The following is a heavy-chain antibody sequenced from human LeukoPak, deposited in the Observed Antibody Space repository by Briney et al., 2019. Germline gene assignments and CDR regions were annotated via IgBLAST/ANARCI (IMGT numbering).Heavy chain of an antibody. J-gene: IGHJ4*02. CDR2: ISSDGGYI. CDR1: GFTSSTYS. CDR3: ARGNAPLPFDY. V-gene: IGHV3-21*01. D-gene: IGHD2-2*01. Sequence: GSLRLSCAGSGFTSSTYSIHWVRQAPGKGLEWVSSISSDGGYIYYADSVKGRFTISRDNAKNSVYLQMKSLRAEDTAVYYCARGNAPLPFDYWGQGTLVTVSS.